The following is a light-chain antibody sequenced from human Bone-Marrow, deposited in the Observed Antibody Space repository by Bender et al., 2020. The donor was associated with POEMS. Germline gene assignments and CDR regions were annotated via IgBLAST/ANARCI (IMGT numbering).Light chain of an antibody. CDR3: SSYTSRSVFHV. Sequence: NFILTQPHSVSESPGKTVIISCTGSGGSIASNYVQWYQQRPGSAPTTVISQDNQRPSGVPDRFSGSIDSSSNSASLTISGLQADDEADYYCSSYTSRSVFHVFGTGTKVTVL. J-gene: IGLJ1*01. CDR2: QDN. CDR1: GGSIASNY. V-gene: IGLV6-57*02.